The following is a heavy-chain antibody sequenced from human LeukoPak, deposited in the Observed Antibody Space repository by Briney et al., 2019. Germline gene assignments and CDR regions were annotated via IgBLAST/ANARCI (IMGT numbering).Heavy chain of an antibody. CDR1: GFTFSSYA. J-gene: IGHJ4*02. CDR2: ISGSGDST. V-gene: IGHV3-23*01. Sequence: PGGSLRLSCAASGFTFSSYAMSWVRQAPGKGLEWVSAISGSGDSTYYGDSVKGRFTISRDNSKNTLYLQMNSLRAEDTAVYYCARKAGGYSYGPLDYWGQGTLVTVSS. D-gene: IGHD5-18*01. CDR3: ARKAGGYSYGPLDY.